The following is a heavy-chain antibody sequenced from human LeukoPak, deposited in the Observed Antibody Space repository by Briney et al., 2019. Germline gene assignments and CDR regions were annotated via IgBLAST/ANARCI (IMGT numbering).Heavy chain of an antibody. Sequence: GGPLRLSCAASGFTFSSYEMKWVRQAPGKGLEWVSYISSSGSTIYYADSVKGRFTISRDNAKNSLYLQMNSLRAEDTAVYYCARVPRWYVIDYWGQGTLVTVSS. V-gene: IGHV3-48*03. J-gene: IGHJ4*02. CDR2: ISSSGSTI. CDR1: GFTFSSYE. D-gene: IGHD4-23*01. CDR3: ARVPRWYVIDY.